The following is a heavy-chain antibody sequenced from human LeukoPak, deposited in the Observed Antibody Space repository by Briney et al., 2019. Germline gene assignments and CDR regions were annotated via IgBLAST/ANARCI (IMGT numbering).Heavy chain of an antibody. CDR1: GFTFSSYA. CDR2: ISGSDST. V-gene: IGHV3-23*01. CDR3: VRVHPGSGSQYLDY. D-gene: IGHD3-10*01. Sequence: GGSLRLSCAASGFTFSSYAMSWVRQAPGKGLEWVSAISGSDSTYYADSVKGRFTISRDNSKNTVYLQMNSLRAEDTAVYYCVRVHPGSGSQYLDYWGQGTLVTVSS. J-gene: IGHJ4*02.